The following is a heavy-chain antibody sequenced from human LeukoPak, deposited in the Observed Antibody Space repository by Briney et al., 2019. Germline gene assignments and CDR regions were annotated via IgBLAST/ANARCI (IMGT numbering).Heavy chain of an antibody. D-gene: IGHD6-13*01. CDR2: IYYSGST. J-gene: IGHJ4*02. CDR1: GGFISSHY. V-gene: IGHV4-59*11. Sequence: PSETLSLTCTVSGGFISSHYWNWIRQPPGKGLEWIGYIYYSGSTNYNPSLKNRVTISVDTHKNQFSLKLSSVTAADTAVYYCARADSSSWYGFDYWGQGTLVTVSS. CDR3: ARADSSSWYGFDY.